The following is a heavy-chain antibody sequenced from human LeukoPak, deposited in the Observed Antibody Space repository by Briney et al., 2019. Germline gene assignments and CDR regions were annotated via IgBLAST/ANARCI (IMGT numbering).Heavy chain of an antibody. CDR2: IIPIFGTP. CDR3: ARTPEQQLEGSWFDP. Sequence: SVKVSCKASGGTFISYAISWVRQAPGQGLEWMGGIIPIFGTPNYAQKFQGRVTITADESTSTAHMELNSLRSEDTAVYYCARTPEQQLEGSWFDPWGQGTLVTVSS. D-gene: IGHD6-13*01. CDR1: GGTFISYA. V-gene: IGHV1-69*13. J-gene: IGHJ5*02.